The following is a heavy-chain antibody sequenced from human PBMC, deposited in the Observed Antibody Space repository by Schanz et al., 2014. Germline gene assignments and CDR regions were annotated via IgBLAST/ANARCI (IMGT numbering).Heavy chain of an antibody. Sequence: QLQLQESGPGLVKPSETLSLTCTVSGGSISSSSYFWGWIRQPPGKGLEWIGSIYHSGSTYNNPSLKSRVPMSVDTSKNQFSLRLSSVTAADTALYYCARHMGRLSSSRGNYFDYWGQGTLVTVSS. CDR3: ARHMGRLSSSRGNYFDY. CDR1: GGSISSSSYF. D-gene: IGHD6-13*01. J-gene: IGHJ4*02. V-gene: IGHV4-39*01. CDR2: IYHSGST.